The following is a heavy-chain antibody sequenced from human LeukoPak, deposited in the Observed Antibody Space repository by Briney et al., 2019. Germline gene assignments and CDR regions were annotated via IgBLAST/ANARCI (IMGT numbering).Heavy chain of an antibody. J-gene: IGHJ4*01. Sequence: SETLSLTCTVSGGSISSYYWSWIRQPPGKGLEWIGYIYYSGSTNYNPSLKSRVTISVDTSKNQFSLKLSSVTAADTAVYYCARGQWLPVFDFWGQEPWSPSPQ. CDR3: ARGQWLPVFDF. CDR2: IYYSGST. V-gene: IGHV4-59*01. CDR1: GGSISSYY. D-gene: IGHD3-22*01.